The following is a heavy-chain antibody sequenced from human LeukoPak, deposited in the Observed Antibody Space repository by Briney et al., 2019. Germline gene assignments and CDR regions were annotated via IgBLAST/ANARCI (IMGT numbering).Heavy chain of an antibody. D-gene: IGHD6-19*01. V-gene: IGHV4-4*02. CDR3: ARGSAGYSSGLMGY. Sequence: PSETLSLTCAVSGGSISSNNWWSWVRQPPGKGLEWIGEVYHSGSINYNPSLKSRITISVDKAKNHFSLKLTSMTAADTAVYYCARGSAGYSSGLMGYWGQGILVTVSS. CDR2: VYHSGSI. CDR1: GGSISSNNW. J-gene: IGHJ4*02.